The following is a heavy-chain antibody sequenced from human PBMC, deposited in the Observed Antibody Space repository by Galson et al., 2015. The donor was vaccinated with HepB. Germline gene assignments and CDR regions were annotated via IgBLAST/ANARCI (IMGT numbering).Heavy chain of an antibody. CDR1: GYTFTSYG. J-gene: IGHJ6*03. CDR2: ISAYNGNT. V-gene: IGHV1-18*01. CDR3: ARVKRQLGLPRSYYYYYYMDV. D-gene: IGHD6-6*01. Sequence: SVKVSCKASGYTFTSYGISWVRQAPGQGLEWMGWISAYNGNTNYAQKLQGRVTMTTDTSTSTAYMELRSLRSDDTAVYYCARVKRQLGLPRSYYYYYYMDVWGKGTTVTVSS.